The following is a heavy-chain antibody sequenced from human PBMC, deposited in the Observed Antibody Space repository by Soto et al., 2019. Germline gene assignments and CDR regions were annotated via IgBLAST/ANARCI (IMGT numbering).Heavy chain of an antibody. CDR2: ISASGGST. V-gene: IGHV3-23*01. Sequence: EVQVLESGGGLVQPGGALRLSCAASGFTLSSYAMSWVRQAPGKGLEWVSAISASGGSTYYADSVKGRFTISRDNSRNTLYLQMSSLRADDTAVYYCAKGQQWLAHSFWGQGTLVTVSS. CDR1: GFTLSSYA. D-gene: IGHD6-19*01. CDR3: AKGQQWLAHSF. J-gene: IGHJ4*02.